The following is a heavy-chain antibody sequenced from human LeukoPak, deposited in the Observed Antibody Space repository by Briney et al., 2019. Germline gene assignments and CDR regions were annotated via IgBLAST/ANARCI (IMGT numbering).Heavy chain of an antibody. CDR1: GYSFSNYW. CDR3: ARHYYDYVWGSYGIDY. V-gene: IGHV5-51*01. CDR2: IYPGDSDT. Sequence: GESPKISFKGSGYSFSNYWIGWVRQMPGKGLEWMGIIYPGDSDTRYSPSFQGQVTISADKSISTAYLQWSSLKASDTAMYYCARHYYDYVWGSYGIDYWGQGTLVTVSS. J-gene: IGHJ4*02. D-gene: IGHD3-16*01.